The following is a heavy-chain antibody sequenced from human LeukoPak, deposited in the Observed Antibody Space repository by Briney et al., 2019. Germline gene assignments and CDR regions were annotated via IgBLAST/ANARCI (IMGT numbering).Heavy chain of an antibody. Sequence: GGSLRLSCAASRFTFSSYGMHWVRQAPGKGLEWVAVISFDGSVDYYADSVKGRFTISRDNSKNTLYLQMNNLRTEDTALYYCAKDKAQAYYASGSLVLWGQGTLVTVSS. D-gene: IGHD3-10*01. CDR3: AKDKAQAYYASGSLVL. CDR1: RFTFSSYG. CDR2: ISFDGSVD. J-gene: IGHJ4*02. V-gene: IGHV3-30*18.